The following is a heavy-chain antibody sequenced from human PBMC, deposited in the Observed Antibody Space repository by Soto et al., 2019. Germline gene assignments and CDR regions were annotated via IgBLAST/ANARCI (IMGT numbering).Heavy chain of an antibody. V-gene: IGHV3-30-3*01. CDR1: GFTFSSYA. CDR2: ISYDGINK. J-gene: IGHJ3*02. Sequence: GGSLRLSCATSGFTFSSYALHWVRQAPGKGLEWVALISYDGINKYYADSVKGRFTISGDNSKNTMYLQMNSLRPEDTAVYYCARDYKTCPYNSCCLPQAFDIWGQGTMVTVSS. CDR3: ARDYKTCPYNSCCLPQAFDI. D-gene: IGHD6-19*01.